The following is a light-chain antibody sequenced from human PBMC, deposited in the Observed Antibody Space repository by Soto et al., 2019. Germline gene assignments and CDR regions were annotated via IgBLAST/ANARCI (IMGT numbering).Light chain of an antibody. Sequence: EIVLMQSPGTLSLSPGETATLSCRASVSLRTNYIAWYQQRPGQAPRLLIYAVSTRATGIPDRFSGSGSGTDFTLTISRLEPEDFAVYHCQQYVGSSRTFGQGTKVDI. J-gene: IGKJ1*01. V-gene: IGKV3-20*01. CDR1: VSLRTNY. CDR3: QQYVGSSRT. CDR2: AVS.